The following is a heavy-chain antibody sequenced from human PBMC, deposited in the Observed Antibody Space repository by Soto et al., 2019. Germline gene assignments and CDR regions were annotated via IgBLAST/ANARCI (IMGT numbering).Heavy chain of an antibody. Sequence: QAQLVQSRPELKKLGASVKVSCRALGYTFSSYGYAGGRRAPGQGLEWLGWISAYNGDTNYAQKFLDRVTLTTDTSTTTVYMELRNLGSDDTAIYYCARSGAYCTSITCLFDAFWGLGTLVTVSS. V-gene: IGHV1-18*01. CDR3: ARSGAYCTSITCLFDAF. J-gene: IGHJ4*02. D-gene: IGHD1-26*01. CDR1: GYTFSSYG. CDR2: ISAYNGDT.